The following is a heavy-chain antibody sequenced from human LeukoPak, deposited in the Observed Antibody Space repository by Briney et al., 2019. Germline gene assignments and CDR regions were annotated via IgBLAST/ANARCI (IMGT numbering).Heavy chain of an antibody. CDR3: ARVRWQPVYYFDY. CDR2: ISGSGGST. CDR1: GFTFSSYW. V-gene: IGHV3-23*01. D-gene: IGHD5-24*01. Sequence: PGGSLRLSCAASGFTFSSYWMHWVRQAPGKGLEWVSTISGSGGSTYYADSVKGRFIISRDNSKNTLYLQMNSLRAEDTAVYHCARVRWQPVYYFDYWGQGTLVTDSS. J-gene: IGHJ4*02.